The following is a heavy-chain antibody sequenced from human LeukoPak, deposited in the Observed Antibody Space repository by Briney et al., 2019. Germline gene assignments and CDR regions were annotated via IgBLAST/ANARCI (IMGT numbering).Heavy chain of an antibody. CDR2: ISRNGGST. J-gene: IGHJ4*02. V-gene: IGHV3-20*04. CDR1: GFTFDDYG. Sequence: GGSLRLSCAASGFTFDDYGMTWVRQVPGKGLGWVSGISRNGGSTGYADSVKGRFTISRDNAKNSLYLQMNSLRAEDTAVYYCAKGHDSSGYYFDYWGQGTLVTVSS. D-gene: IGHD3-22*01. CDR3: AKGHDSSGYYFDY.